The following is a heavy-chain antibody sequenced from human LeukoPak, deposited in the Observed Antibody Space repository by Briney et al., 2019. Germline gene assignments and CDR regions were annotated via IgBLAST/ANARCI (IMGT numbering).Heavy chain of an antibody. V-gene: IGHV1-18*01. CDR3: ARDSRIYGDYVGYYYYMDV. CDR1: GYTFTSYG. Sequence: ASVTVSCKASGYTFTSYGISWVRQAPGQGLEWMGWISAYNGNTNYAQKLQGRVTMTTDTSTSTAYMELRSLRSDDTAVYYCARDSRIYGDYVGYYYYMDVWGKGTTVTISS. CDR2: ISAYNGNT. D-gene: IGHD4-17*01. J-gene: IGHJ6*03.